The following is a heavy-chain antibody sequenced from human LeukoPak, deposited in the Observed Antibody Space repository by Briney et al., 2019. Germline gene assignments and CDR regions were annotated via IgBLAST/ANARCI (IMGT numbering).Heavy chain of an antibody. J-gene: IGHJ6*03. CDR3: TRRSVGATEDYYYMDV. Sequence: GGSLRLSCAASGFTFSGSAMHWVRQASGKGLEWVGRIRSKANSYATAYAASVKGRFTISRDDSKNTAYLQMNSLKTEDTAVYYCTRRSVGATEDYYYMDVWGKGTTVTISS. CDR2: IRSKANSYAT. D-gene: IGHD1-26*01. CDR1: GFTFSGSA. V-gene: IGHV3-73*01.